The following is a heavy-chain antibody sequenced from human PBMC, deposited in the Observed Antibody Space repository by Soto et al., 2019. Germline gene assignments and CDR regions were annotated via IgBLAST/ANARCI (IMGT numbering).Heavy chain of an antibody. Sequence: SETLSLTCTVSGGSISSSSYYWGWIRQPPGKGLEWIGSIYYSGSTYYNPTLKSRVTISVDTSKNQFPLKLSTVTAADTAVYYCARIGIAAAGTVDYWGQGTLVTVSS. CDR2: IYYSGST. J-gene: IGHJ4*02. CDR1: GGSISSSSYY. CDR3: ARIGIAAAGTVDY. D-gene: IGHD6-13*01. V-gene: IGHV4-39*01.